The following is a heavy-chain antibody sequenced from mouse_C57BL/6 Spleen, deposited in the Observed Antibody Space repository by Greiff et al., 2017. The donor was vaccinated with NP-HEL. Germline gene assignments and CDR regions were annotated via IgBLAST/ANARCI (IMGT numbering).Heavy chain of an antibody. D-gene: IGHD2-1*01. CDR1: GYTFTSYW. Sequence: QVQLQQPGAELVKPGASVKLSCKASGYTFTSYWMHWVKQRPGQGLEWIGMIHPNSGSTNYNEKFKSKATLTVDTSYSTAYMQLSSLTSEDSAVYYCARSGDRNYEALDYWGQGTSVTVSS. J-gene: IGHJ4*01. CDR3: ARSGDRNYEALDY. CDR2: IHPNSGST. V-gene: IGHV1-64*01.